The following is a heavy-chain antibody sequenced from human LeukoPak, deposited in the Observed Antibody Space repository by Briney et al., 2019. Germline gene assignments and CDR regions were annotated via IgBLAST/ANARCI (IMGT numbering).Heavy chain of an antibody. J-gene: IGHJ4*02. Sequence: PGGSLRLSCAGSGFTFGGYGMHGFRQTPGKGREGVAGIAYDGSRAFHADSVKGRFTISRDNYKNTMSVQMDDLRAEDTAVYYCTRYNNDHFDYWGQGTLVTVSS. D-gene: IGHD1-14*01. CDR3: TRYNNDHFDY. V-gene: IGHV3-33*01. CDR2: IAYDGSRA. CDR1: GFTFGGYG.